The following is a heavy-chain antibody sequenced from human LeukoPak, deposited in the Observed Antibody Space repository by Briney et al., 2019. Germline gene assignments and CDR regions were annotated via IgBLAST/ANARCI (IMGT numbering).Heavy chain of an antibody. V-gene: IGHV3-48*03. CDR2: ITSSGSTI. D-gene: IGHD2-2*01. J-gene: IGHJ5*02. CDR1: GFTFSTYE. CDR3: ARGPLHVVVPAATWFDP. Sequence: GGSLRLSCAASGFTFSTYEMNWVRQAPGKGLEWVSYITSSGSTIYYADSVKGRFTISRDNAKNSLYLQMNSLRAEDTAVYYCARGPLHVVVPAATWFDPWGQGILVSVSS.